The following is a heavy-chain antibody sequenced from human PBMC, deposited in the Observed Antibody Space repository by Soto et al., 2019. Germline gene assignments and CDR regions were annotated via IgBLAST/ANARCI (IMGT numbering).Heavy chain of an antibody. CDR3: ASDYGEIDAFDI. CDR2: VIPTLATA. J-gene: IGHJ3*02. Sequence: QVQLVQSGAEVKKPGSSVKVSCTTSGGPFNNHAINWVRQAPGQGLEWVGLVIPTLATADYAQKFQGRVTMTADEVTNTAYMELSSLRSDDTGVYYCASDYGEIDAFDIWGQGTFITVTS. D-gene: IGHD4-17*01. V-gene: IGHV1-69*01. CDR1: GGPFNNHA.